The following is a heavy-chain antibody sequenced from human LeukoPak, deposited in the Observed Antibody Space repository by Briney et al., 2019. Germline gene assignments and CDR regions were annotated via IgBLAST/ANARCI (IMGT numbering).Heavy chain of an antibody. CDR2: INHSGST. J-gene: IGHJ4*02. V-gene: IGHV4-34*01. CDR3: ARGGDCSSTSCSFDY. Sequence: SETLSLTCAVYGGSFSGYYWSWIRQPPGKVLEWIGEINHSGSTNYNPSLKSRVTISVDTSKNQFSLKLSSVTAADTAVYYCARGGDCSSTSCSFDYWGQGTLVTVSS. CDR1: GGSFSGYY. D-gene: IGHD2-2*01.